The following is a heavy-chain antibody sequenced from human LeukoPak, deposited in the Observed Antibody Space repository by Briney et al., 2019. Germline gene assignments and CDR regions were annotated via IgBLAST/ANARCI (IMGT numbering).Heavy chain of an antibody. Sequence: ASVKVSCKASGYTFTSYYMHWVRQAPGQGLEWMGIINPSGGSTSYAQEFQGRVTMTRDTSTSTVYMELSSLRSEDTAVYYCASFGYSGYDLGYWGQGTLVTVSS. J-gene: IGHJ4*02. CDR2: INPSGGST. CDR3: ASFGYSGYDLGY. D-gene: IGHD5-12*01. V-gene: IGHV1-46*01. CDR1: GYTFTSYY.